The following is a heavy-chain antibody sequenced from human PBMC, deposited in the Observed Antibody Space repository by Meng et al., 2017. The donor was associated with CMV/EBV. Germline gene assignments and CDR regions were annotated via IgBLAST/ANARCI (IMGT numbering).Heavy chain of an antibody. D-gene: IGHD4-17*01. V-gene: IGHV3-74*01. CDR3: ARGSRYGDRLTSMYDAFDI. Sequence: EPLKISCAASGFTFSSYWMHWVRQAPGKGLVWVSRINSDGSSTSYADSVKGRFTISRDNAKNTLYLQMNSLRAEDTAVYYCARGSRYGDRLTSMYDAFDIWGQGTMVTVSS. J-gene: IGHJ3*02. CDR1: GFTFSSYW. CDR2: INSDGSST.